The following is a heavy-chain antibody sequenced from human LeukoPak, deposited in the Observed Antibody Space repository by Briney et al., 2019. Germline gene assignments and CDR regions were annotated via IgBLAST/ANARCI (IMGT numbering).Heavy chain of an antibody. CDR2: IYTSGST. CDR1: GGSISSYY. Sequence: SETLSLTCTVSGGSISSYYWSWIRQPPGKGLEWIGYIYTSGSTNYNPSLKSRVTISVDTSKNQFSLKLSSVTAADTAVYYCARTGSKGLDYLGQGTLVTVFS. D-gene: IGHD6-6*01. CDR3: ARTGSKGLDY. J-gene: IGHJ4*02. V-gene: IGHV4-4*09.